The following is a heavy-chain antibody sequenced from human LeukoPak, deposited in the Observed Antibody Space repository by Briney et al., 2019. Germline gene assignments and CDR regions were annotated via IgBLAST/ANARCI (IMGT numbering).Heavy chain of an antibody. V-gene: IGHV4-31*03. CDR2: IYYSGTT. CDR1: GGSISSSSYY. Sequence: SETLSLTCTVSGGSISSSSYYWNWIRQHPGKGLEWIGYIYYSGTTYYNPSLKSRVTISIDTSQNQFSLKVNSVTAADTAVYYCARDGVAGADYWGQGTLVTVSS. J-gene: IGHJ4*02. D-gene: IGHD6-19*01. CDR3: ARDGVAGADY.